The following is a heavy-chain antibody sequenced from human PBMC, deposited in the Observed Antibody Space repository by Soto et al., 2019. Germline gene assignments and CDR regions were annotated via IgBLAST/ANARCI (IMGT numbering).Heavy chain of an antibody. CDR3: ARVLRDVLSDRYYWYFDL. CDR2: IYYIGTS. D-gene: IGHD3-16*02. Sequence: QVQLQESGPGLVKPSQTLSLTCTVSGASISSGGYYWGWIRQHPGKGLEWIGFIYYIGTSYFNPSIESRITLSVDTSKNHFSLNLTSVTAADTAVYYCARVLRDVLSDRYYWYFDLWGRGTLVTVSS. J-gene: IGHJ2*01. CDR1: GASISSGGYY. V-gene: IGHV4-31*03.